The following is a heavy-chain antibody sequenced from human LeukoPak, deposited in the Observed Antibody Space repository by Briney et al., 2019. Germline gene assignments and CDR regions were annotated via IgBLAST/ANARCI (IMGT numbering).Heavy chain of an antibody. Sequence: SVKVSCKASGGTFSSYTMSWVRQAPGQGLEWMGRIIPILGIANYAQKFQGRVTITADKSTSTAYMELSSLRSEDTAVYYCARVPNYYGSGSYLNWFDPWGQGTLVTVSS. J-gene: IGHJ5*02. CDR3: ARVPNYYGSGSYLNWFDP. D-gene: IGHD3-10*01. V-gene: IGHV1-69*02. CDR2: IIPILGIA. CDR1: GGTFSSYT.